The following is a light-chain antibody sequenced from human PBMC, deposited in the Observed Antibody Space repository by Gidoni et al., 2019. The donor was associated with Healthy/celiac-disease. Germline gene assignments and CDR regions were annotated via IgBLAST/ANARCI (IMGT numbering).Light chain of an antibody. V-gene: IGLV1-40*01. CDR3: QSYDSSLSGSGV. CDR1: SSNIGAGYD. CDR2: GNS. Sequence: QSVLTQPPSVSGAPGQRVTISCTGSSSNIGAGYDVHWYQQLPGTAPNLLIYGNSHRPSGVPDRFSGSKSGTSASLAITVLQAEDEADYYCQSYDSSLSGSGVFGGGTKLTVL. J-gene: IGLJ3*02.